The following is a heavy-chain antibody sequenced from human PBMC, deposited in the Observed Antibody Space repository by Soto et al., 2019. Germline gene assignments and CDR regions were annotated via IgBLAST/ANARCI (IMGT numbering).Heavy chain of an antibody. CDR1: GFTFSSYG. Sequence: GGSLRLSCAASGFTFSSYGMHWVRQAPGKGLEWVAVISYDGSNKYYADSVKGRFTISRDNSKNTLYLQMNSLRAEDTAVYYCAKDLIAAAGSGDYWGQGTLVTVSS. CDR3: AKDLIAAAGSGDY. J-gene: IGHJ4*02. D-gene: IGHD6-13*01. CDR2: ISYDGSNK. V-gene: IGHV3-30*18.